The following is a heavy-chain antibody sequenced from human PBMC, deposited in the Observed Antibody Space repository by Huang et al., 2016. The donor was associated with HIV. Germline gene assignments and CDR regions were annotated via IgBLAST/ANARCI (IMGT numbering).Heavy chain of an antibody. Sequence: QVQLVESGGGVVQPGRSLRLSCAVSGFTFSSYGLHWVRQAPGKWLELVAVISYDGINKYYADSVKGRFTISRDNSKNTLYLQMNSLRVDDTAVYYCARRMATPWDGAFDIWCQGTLVTVS. CDR2: ISYDGINK. CDR3: ARRMATPWDGAFDI. V-gene: IGHV3-30*03. CDR1: GFTFSSYG. D-gene: IGHD5-12*01. J-gene: IGHJ3*02.